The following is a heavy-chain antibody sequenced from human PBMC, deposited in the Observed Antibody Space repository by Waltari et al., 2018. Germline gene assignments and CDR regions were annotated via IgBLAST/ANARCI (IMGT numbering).Heavy chain of an antibody. Sequence: QVQLVQSGAEVKKPGSSVKVSCKASGGTFSSYAISWVRQAPGQGLEWMGGTNPILGIANYAQKFQGRVTITADKSTSTAYMELSSLRSEDTAVYYCARDGGCSGGSCYSWWFDPWGQGTLVTVSS. CDR2: TNPILGIA. V-gene: IGHV1-69*10. D-gene: IGHD2-15*01. J-gene: IGHJ5*02. CDR3: ARDGGCSGGSCYSWWFDP. CDR1: GGTFSSYA.